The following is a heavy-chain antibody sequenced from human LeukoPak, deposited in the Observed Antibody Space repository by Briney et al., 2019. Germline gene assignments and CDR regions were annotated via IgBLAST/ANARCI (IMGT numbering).Heavy chain of an antibody. CDR3: ARGPYGSDILTGYYNY. V-gene: IGHV3-30*04. J-gene: IGHJ4*02. CDR2: ISYDGRNK. CDR1: GLTFSRYA. Sequence: GGSLRLSCAASGLTFSRYARHWVRQAPGKGLEWVAVISYDGRNKYYADSVKGGFTISRDNSENTLYLQMNSLRAEDTALYYCARGPYGSDILTGYYNYWGQGTLVTVSS. D-gene: IGHD3-9*01.